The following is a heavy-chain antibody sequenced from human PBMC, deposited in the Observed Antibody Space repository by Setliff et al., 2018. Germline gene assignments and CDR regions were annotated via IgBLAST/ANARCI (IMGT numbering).Heavy chain of an antibody. CDR2: ISSTGDDI. D-gene: IGHD3-3*01. CDR1: GFSLNSFR. CDR3: ARDNTLFGVVITGSWFDP. V-gene: IGHV3-21*01. J-gene: IGHJ5*02. Sequence: PGGSLRLSCAASGFSLNSFRMTWIRQPPGKRLEWVSSISSTGDDIYYADPVKGRFTISRDNAENSLYLQMNSLRVEDTAVYYCARDNTLFGVVITGSWFDPWGQGTLVTVSS.